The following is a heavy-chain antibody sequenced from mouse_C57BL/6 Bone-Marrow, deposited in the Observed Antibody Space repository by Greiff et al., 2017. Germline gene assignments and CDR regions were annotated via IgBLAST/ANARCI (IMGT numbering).Heavy chain of an antibody. CDR1: GYTFTSYW. J-gene: IGHJ1*03. Sequence: QVQLKQPGAELVKPGASVKLSCKASGYTFTSYWMHWVKQRPGQGLEWIGMIHPNSGSTNYNEKFKSKATLTVDKSSSTAYMQLSSLTSEDSAVXCCAPYGSYWDCDVWGTGTTVTVSS. D-gene: IGHD1-1*02. V-gene: IGHV1-64*01. CDR2: IHPNSGST. CDR3: APYGSYWDCDV.